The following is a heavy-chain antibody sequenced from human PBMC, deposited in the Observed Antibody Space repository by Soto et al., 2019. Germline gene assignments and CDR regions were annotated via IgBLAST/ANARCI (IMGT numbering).Heavy chain of an antibody. D-gene: IGHD6-6*01. CDR1: GGSISSSNW. CDR2: IYHSGST. CDR3: AKRSSSSTFDY. V-gene: IGHV4-4*02. J-gene: IGHJ4*02. Sequence: SETLSLTCAVSGGSISSSNWWSWVRQPPGKGLEWIGEIYHSGSTNYNPSLKSRVTISVDKSKNQFSLKLSSVTAEDTAVYYCAKRSSSSTFDYWGQGTLVTVSS.